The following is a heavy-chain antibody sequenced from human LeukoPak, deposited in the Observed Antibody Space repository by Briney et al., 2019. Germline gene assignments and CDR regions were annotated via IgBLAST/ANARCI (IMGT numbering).Heavy chain of an antibody. CDR3: ATNRPLRYFDWLQKGSYFDY. CDR1: GFTFSSYG. J-gene: IGHJ4*02. CDR2: ISGSGGST. Sequence: GGSLRLSCAASGFTFSSYGMSWVRQAPGKGLEWVSAISGSGGSTYYADSVKGRFTISRDNSKNTLYLQMNSLRAEDTAVYYCATNRPLRYFDWLQKGSYFDYWGQGTLVTVSS. D-gene: IGHD3-9*01. V-gene: IGHV3-23*01.